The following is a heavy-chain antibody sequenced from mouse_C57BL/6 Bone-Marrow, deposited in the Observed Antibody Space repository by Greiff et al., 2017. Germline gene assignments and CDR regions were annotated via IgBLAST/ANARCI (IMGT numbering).Heavy chain of an antibody. V-gene: IGHV1-53*01. J-gene: IGHJ2*01. CDR2: INPSNGGT. CDR1: GYTFTSYW. D-gene: IGHD1-1*01. CDR3: ARCPYYYGNSIDY. Sequence: QVQLQQPGTELVKPGASVKLSCKASGYTFTSYWMHWVKQRPGQGLEWIGNINPSNGGTNYNEKFKSKATLTADKSSSTAYMQLSSLTSEDSAVYYSARCPYYYGNSIDYWGQGTTLTVSS.